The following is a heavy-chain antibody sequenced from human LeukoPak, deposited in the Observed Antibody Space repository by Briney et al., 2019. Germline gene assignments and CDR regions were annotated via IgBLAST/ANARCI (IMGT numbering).Heavy chain of an antibody. CDR2: ISSSGDTI. J-gene: IGHJ6*02. CDR3: ARGHYDLLTVYYYYGMDG. Sequence: GGSLRLSCAASGFTFSSHTMNWVRQAPGKGLEWLSYISSSGDTISYADSVQGRFTISRDNAKNSLYLQLNNLRAEDTAVYYCARGHYDLLTVYYYYGMDGWGQGTTVTVSS. V-gene: IGHV3-48*04. CDR1: GFTFSSHT. D-gene: IGHD3-9*01.